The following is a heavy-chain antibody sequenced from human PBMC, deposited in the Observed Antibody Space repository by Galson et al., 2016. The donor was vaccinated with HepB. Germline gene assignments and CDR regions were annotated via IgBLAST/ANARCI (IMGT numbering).Heavy chain of an antibody. CDR1: GGSISSGYYY. CDR2: ISYSGST. Sequence: TLSLTCTVSGGSISSGYYYWSWLRQLPGKGLEWIGYISYSGSTDYNPSLQSRVTISADTSKNQLSLMLSSVTAADTAVYFCARDHCTGGVCYSSPWYYGMDVWGQGTTVTVSS. J-gene: IGHJ6*02. CDR3: ARDHCTGGVCYSSPWYYGMDV. D-gene: IGHD2-8*02. V-gene: IGHV4-31*03.